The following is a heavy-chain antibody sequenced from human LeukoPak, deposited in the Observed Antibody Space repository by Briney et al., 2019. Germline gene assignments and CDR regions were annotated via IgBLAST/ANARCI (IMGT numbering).Heavy chain of an antibody. D-gene: IGHD3-10*01. CDR2: ISSSGSSI. CDR1: GFTFSGYG. V-gene: IGHV3-48*01. Sequence: PGGSLRLSCAASGFTFSGYGMSWVRQAPGKGLDWVSYISSSGSSIYYADSLKGRFTVSRDNSKNMMYLQMNSLRAEDAAVYYCARFSGPGMQHYYYYMDVWGTGTTVTVSS. CDR3: ARFSGPGMQHYYYYMDV. J-gene: IGHJ6*03.